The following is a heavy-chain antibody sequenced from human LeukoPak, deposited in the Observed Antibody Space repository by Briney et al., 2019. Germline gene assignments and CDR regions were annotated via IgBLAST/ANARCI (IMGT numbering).Heavy chain of an antibody. V-gene: IGHV3-23*01. CDR1: GFTFSSYA. CDR2: ISGSGGST. D-gene: IGHD2-2*03. Sequence: GGSLRLSCAASGFTFSSYAMSWVRQAPGKGREWVSAISGSGGSTYYADSVKGRFTISRDNSKNTLYLQMNSLRAEDTAVYYCATGYCSSTSCSNWYFDYWGQGTLVTVSS. J-gene: IGHJ4*02. CDR3: ATGYCSSTSCSNWYFDY.